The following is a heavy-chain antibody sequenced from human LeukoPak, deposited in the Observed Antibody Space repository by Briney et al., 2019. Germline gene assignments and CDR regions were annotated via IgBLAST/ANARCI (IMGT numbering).Heavy chain of an antibody. D-gene: IGHD6-13*01. CDR1: GGTFSSYA. V-gene: IGHV1-69*13. Sequence: SVKVSCKASGGTFSSYAMSWVRQAPGQGLEWMGGIIPIFGTANYAQKFQGRVTITADESTSTAYMELSSLRSEDTAVYYCARAHGYSSSWYDYYYYMDVWGKGTTVTVSS. CDR3: ARAHGYSSSWYDYYYYMDV. CDR2: IIPIFGTA. J-gene: IGHJ6*03.